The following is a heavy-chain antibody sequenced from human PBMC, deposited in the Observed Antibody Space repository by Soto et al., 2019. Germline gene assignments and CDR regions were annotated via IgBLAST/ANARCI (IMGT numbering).Heavy chain of an antibody. CDR2: IYPGDSDT. Sequence: GESLKISCKGSGYSFTSYWIGWVRQMPGKGLGWMGIIYPGDSDTRYSPSFQGQVTISADKSISTAYLQWSSLKASDTAMYYCARFLYGDDRDYYYYGMEGWGQGTTVIV. CDR3: ARFLYGDDRDYYYYGMEG. CDR1: GYSFTSYW. J-gene: IGHJ6*01. V-gene: IGHV5-51*01. D-gene: IGHD4-17*01.